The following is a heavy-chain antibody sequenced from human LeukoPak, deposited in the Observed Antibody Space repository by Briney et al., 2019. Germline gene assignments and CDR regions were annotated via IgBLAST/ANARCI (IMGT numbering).Heavy chain of an antibody. CDR2: MNPNSGNT. CDR3: ARGGILVQGVTILYGMDV. J-gene: IGHJ6*02. D-gene: IGHD3-10*01. V-gene: IGHV1-8*01. Sequence: ASLKVSCKTSGYSFSTFDINWVRQATGQGLEWMGWMNPNSGNTNYEQKFQGRLTMTRDTSMSTAYMELSSLRSEDTAVYYCARGGILVQGVTILYGMDVWGQGTTVTVSS. CDR1: GYSFSTFD.